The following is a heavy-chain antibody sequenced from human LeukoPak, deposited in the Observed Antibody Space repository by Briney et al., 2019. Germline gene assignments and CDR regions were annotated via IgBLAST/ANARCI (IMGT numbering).Heavy chain of an antibody. V-gene: IGHV1-18*01. CDR2: ISAYNGNT. D-gene: IGHD3-9*01. CDR3: ARLDIYYYMDV. J-gene: IGHJ6*03. Sequence: GWISAYNGNTNYAQKLQGRVTMTTDTSTSTAYMELRSLRSDDTAVYYCARLDIYYYMDVWGKGTTVTVSS.